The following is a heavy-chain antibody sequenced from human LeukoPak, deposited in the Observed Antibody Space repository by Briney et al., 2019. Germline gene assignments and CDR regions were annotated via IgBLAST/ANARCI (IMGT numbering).Heavy chain of an antibody. CDR1: GLTFSSHW. V-gene: IGHV3-74*01. D-gene: IGHD3-10*01. CDR3: AKDFTGFYGMDV. J-gene: IGHJ6*02. CDR2: ITNDGSSK. Sequence: PGGSLRLSCAASGLTFSSHWMHWVRQAPGKGLVWVSRITNDGSSKYYADSVKGRFTISRDNSKNMLYLQMNSLRVEDTAVYYCAKDFTGFYGMDVWGQGTTVTVSS.